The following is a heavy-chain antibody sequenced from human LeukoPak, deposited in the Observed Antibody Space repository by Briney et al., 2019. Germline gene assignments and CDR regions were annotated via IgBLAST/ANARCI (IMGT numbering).Heavy chain of an antibody. Sequence: GASVKVSCKASGYTFTSYYMHWVRQAPGQGLEWMGGIIPIFGTANYAQKFQGRVTITADESTSTAYMELSSLRSEDTAVYYCARGYSGYDLRYWGQGTLVTVSS. V-gene: IGHV1-69*13. CDR3: ARGYSGYDLRY. J-gene: IGHJ4*02. D-gene: IGHD5-12*01. CDR1: GYTFTSYY. CDR2: IIPIFGTA.